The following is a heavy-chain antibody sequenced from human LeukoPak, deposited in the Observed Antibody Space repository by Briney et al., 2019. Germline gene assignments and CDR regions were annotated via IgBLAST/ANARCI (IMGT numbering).Heavy chain of an antibody. J-gene: IGHJ6*02. CDR1: GFTFSSYA. V-gene: IGHV3-30-3*01. Sequence: GGSLRLSCAASGFTFSSYAMHWVRQAPGKGLEWVAVISYDGSNKYYADSVKGRFTISRDNSKNTLYLQMNSLRAEDTAVYYCARGPIAVAGIRMYYYYGMDVWGQGTTVTVSS. D-gene: IGHD6-19*01. CDR3: ARGPIAVAGIRMYYYYGMDV. CDR2: ISYDGSNK.